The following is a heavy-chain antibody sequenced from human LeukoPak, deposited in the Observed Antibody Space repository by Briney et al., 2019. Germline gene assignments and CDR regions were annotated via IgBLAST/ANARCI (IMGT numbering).Heavy chain of an antibody. CDR2: IYYSGST. CDR3: ASYGKAPRNFDY. J-gene: IGHJ4*02. D-gene: IGHD3-16*01. V-gene: IGHV4-59*08. CDR1: GGSISSYY. Sequence: SETLSLTCTVSGGSISSYYWSWIRQLPGKGLEWIGYIYYSGSTNYNPSLKSRVTISVDTSKNQFSLELSSVTAADTAVYYCASYGKAPRNFDYWGQGTLVTVSS.